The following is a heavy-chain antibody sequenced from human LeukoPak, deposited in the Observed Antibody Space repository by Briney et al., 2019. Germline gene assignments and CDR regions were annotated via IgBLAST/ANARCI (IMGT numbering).Heavy chain of an antibody. V-gene: IGHV1-69*04. D-gene: IGHD2-2*01. CDR1: GGTFSSYA. CDR3: ARAGVPVASNWFDP. J-gene: IGHJ5*02. Sequence: SVKVSCKASGGTFSSYAISWVRQAPGQGLEWMGRIIPILGIANYAQKFQGRVTITADKSTSTAYMELSSLRSEDTAVYYCARAGVPVASNWFDPWGQGTLVTVSS. CDR2: IIPILGIA.